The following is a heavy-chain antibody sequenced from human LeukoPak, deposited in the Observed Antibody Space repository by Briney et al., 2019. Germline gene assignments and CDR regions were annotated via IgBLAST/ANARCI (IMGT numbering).Heavy chain of an antibody. J-gene: IGHJ5*02. CDR3: ARDHSGSQHWFDP. V-gene: IGHV1-46*01. CDR1: GYTFTSYY. Sequence: ASVRVSCKASGYTFTSYYMHWVRQAPGQGLEWMGVINPSVGSTSYAQKFQGRVTMTRDTSTSTVYMELSNLRSEDTAVYYCARDHSGSQHWFDPWGQGTLVTVSS. CDR2: INPSVGST. D-gene: IGHD1-26*01.